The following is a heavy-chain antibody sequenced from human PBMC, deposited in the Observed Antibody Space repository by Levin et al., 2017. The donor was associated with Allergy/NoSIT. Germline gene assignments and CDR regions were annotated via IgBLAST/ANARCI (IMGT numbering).Heavy chain of an antibody. V-gene: IGHV3-30*18. CDR2: ISYDGSNK. CDR3: AKEHLWFGELLTANIDY. Sequence: GESLKISCAASGFTFSSYGMHWVRQAPGKGLEWVAVISYDGSNKYYADSVKGRFTISRDNSKNTLYLQMNSLRAEDTAVYYCAKEHLWFGELLTANIDYWGQGTLVTVSS. J-gene: IGHJ4*02. CDR1: GFTFSSYG. D-gene: IGHD3-10*01.